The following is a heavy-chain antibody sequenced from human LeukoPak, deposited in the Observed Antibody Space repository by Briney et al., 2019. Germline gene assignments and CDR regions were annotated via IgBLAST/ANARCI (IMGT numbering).Heavy chain of an antibody. J-gene: IGHJ4*02. D-gene: IGHD7-27*01. CDR3: ARDNWGPDH. CDR1: GFTFTDYW. CDR2: ITSDGGRT. V-gene: IGHV3-74*01. Sequence: GGSLTLSCEASGFTFTDYWIHWIRQAPGTGLMRVSHITSDGGRTDYADSVRGRFTMTRDNARNTVYLQMNSLRVDDTAVYYCARDNWGPDHWGQGTLVTVSS.